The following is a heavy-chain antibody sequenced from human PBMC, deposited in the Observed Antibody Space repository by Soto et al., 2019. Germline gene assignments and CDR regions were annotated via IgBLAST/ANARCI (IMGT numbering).Heavy chain of an antibody. V-gene: IGHV4-34*01. CDR3: ARGHTTPRQVRAARPYYFDY. J-gene: IGHJ4*02. D-gene: IGHD6-6*01. CDR2: INHSGST. CDR1: GGSFSGYY. Sequence: PSETLSLTCAVYGGSFSGYYWTWIRQPPGKGLEWIGEINHSGSTNYNRSLKSRVTISVDTSKNQFSLKLSSVTAADTAAYYCARGHTTPRQVRAARPYYFDYWGQGTLVTVSS.